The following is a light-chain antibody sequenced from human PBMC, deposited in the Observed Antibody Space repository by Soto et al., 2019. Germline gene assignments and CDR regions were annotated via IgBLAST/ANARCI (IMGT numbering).Light chain of an antibody. CDR3: SSYTSSSTPLYV. V-gene: IGLV2-14*01. CDR1: SSDVGGYNY. Sequence: QSVLTQPASVSGSPGQSITISCTGTSSDVGGYNYVSWYQQHPGKAPKLMIYDDSNRPSGVSNRFSGSKSGNTASLTISGLQAEDEADYYCSSYTSSSTPLYVFGTGTKLTVL. J-gene: IGLJ1*01. CDR2: DDS.